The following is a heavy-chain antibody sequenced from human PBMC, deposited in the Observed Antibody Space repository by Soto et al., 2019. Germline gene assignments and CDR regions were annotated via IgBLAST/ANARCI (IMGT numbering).Heavy chain of an antibody. D-gene: IGHD3-3*01. CDR2: ISTDGSVK. Sequence: QVQLVESGGRVVHPGGSLRLSCAASGFMFSRYAIHWVRQAPGKGLEWVAVISTDGSVKYYADSVRGRFSISRDKSKTTVYLEMNAMRDDDTAVFFCARSRSGAVPDSFGYWGQGTLVTVSS. V-gene: IGHV3-30-3*01. CDR3: ARSRSGAVPDSFGY. CDR1: GFMFSRYA. J-gene: IGHJ1*01.